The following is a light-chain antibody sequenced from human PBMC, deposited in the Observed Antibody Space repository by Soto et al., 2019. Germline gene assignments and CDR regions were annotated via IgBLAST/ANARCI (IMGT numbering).Light chain of an antibody. Sequence: IEMTQSPNTLSASVGDRVSITCRASENIYGYLAWYQQKPGKAPKLLIYEASSLESGVPSRFSGSEYGTEFTLTINGLLPEDFVTYYCQHYKDLPSFAQGTKVDIK. J-gene: IGKJ1*01. V-gene: IGKV1-5*03. CDR3: QHYKDLPS. CDR1: ENIYGY. CDR2: EAS.